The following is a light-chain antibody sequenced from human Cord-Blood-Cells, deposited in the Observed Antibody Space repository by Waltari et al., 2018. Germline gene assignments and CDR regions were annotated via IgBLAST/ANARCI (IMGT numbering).Light chain of an antibody. V-gene: IGKV2-28*01. CDR3: MQALQTPLFT. Sequence: IVMTQSPLSLPVTPGEPASISCRSSQSLLHSNGYNYLDWYLQKPGQSPQLLIYLGSNRASGVPDRFSGSGSGTEFTLKISRVEAEDVGVYYCMQALQTPLFTFGPGTKVDIK. J-gene: IGKJ3*01. CDR1: QSLLHSNGYNY. CDR2: LGS.